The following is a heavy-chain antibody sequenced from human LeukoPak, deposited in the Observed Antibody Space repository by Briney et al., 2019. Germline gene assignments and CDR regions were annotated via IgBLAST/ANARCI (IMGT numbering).Heavy chain of an antibody. Sequence: SETLSLTRTVSGGSISSYYWSWIRQPPGKGLEWIGYIYYSGSTNYSPSLKSRVTISVDTSKNQFSLKLSSVTAADTAVYYCARQHWGYDYFDYWGQGTLVTVSS. V-gene: IGHV4-59*08. J-gene: IGHJ4*02. D-gene: IGHD7-27*01. CDR3: ARQHWGYDYFDY. CDR2: IYYSGST. CDR1: GGSISSYY.